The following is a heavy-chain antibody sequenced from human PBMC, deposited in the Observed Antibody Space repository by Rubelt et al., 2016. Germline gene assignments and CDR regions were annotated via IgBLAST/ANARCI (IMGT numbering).Heavy chain of an antibody. CDR3: ARGEGYFHY. Sequence: QVQLVQPGAEVKKPGSSVKVSCKASGGTFSSYAISWVRQAPGQGLEWMGGIIPILGIANYAQKFQGRVTITADKATRPAYMELGGLRSEDTAVYYCARGEGYFHYWGQGTLVTVSS. V-gene: IGHV1-69*10. CDR2: IIPILGIA. CDR1: GGTFSSYA. J-gene: IGHJ1*01.